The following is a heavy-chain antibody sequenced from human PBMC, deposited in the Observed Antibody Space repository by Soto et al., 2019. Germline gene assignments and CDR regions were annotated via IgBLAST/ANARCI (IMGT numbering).Heavy chain of an antibody. V-gene: IGHV3-7*03. CDR3: ARKVDATVGHYYGMDG. D-gene: IGHD4-17*01. Sequence: HPGGSLRLSCAASGFTFSSYWMNWVRQAPGKGLEWVADINPDGSEKYYVDSVKGRFTISRDNAKNSLYLQMNSLRSEDTAVYYCARKVDATVGHYYGMDGWGQGTTVTVSS. CDR1: GFTFSSYW. J-gene: IGHJ6*02. CDR2: INPDGSEK.